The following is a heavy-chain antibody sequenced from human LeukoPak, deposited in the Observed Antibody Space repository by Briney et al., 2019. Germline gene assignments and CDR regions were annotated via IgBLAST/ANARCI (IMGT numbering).Heavy chain of an antibody. V-gene: IGHV1-69*05. CDR1: GGSFSNYA. CDR2: IIPLFGSP. Sequence: SVKVSCKASGGSFSNYAISWVRQAPGQGLEWMGGIIPLFGSPTYAQKSQGRVTITTDESTTTSYMELSSLRSDDTAVFYCARGERHIPIYYWGQGTLVTVSS. CDR3: ARGERHIPIYY. J-gene: IGHJ4*02. D-gene: IGHD2-21*01.